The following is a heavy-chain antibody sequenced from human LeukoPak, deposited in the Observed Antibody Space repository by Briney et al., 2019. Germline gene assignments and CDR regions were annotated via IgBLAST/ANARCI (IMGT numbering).Heavy chain of an antibody. Sequence: PSETLSLTCTVSGGSISSYYWSWIRQPPGKGLEWIGYIYYSGSTNYNPSLKSRVTISVDTSKNQFSLKLSSVTAADTAVYYCARFPPDYSSSWFDYWGQGTLVTVSS. J-gene: IGHJ5*01. V-gene: IGHV4-59*01. CDR3: ARFPPDYSSSWFDY. CDR2: IYYSGST. CDR1: GGSISSYY. D-gene: IGHD6-13*01.